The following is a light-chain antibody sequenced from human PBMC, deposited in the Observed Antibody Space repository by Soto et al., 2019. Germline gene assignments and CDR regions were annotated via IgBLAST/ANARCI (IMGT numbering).Light chain of an antibody. V-gene: IGKV1-17*01. CDR1: QSISNY. J-gene: IGKJ2*01. CDR3: QQRNSYPRT. CDR2: AAS. Sequence: DIQMTQSPSSLSSSVIERFTITCRASQSISNYLNWYQQKPGKAPKVLIYAASSLQSGVPSRFSGSGSETEFTLTITSLQPEDSATYYCQQRNSYPRTIGQGTKVDI.